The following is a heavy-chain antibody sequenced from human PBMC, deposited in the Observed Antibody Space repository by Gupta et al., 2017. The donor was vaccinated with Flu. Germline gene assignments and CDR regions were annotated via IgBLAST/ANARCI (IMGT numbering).Heavy chain of an antibody. D-gene: IGHD2-2*01. Sequence: SGFTFSNAWMSWVRQAPGKGLEWVGRIKSKTDGGTTDYAAPVKGRFTISRDDSKNTLYLQMNSLKTEDTAVYYCTTGSDIVVVPGFDYWGQGTLVTVSS. CDR3: TTGSDIVVVPGFDY. V-gene: IGHV3-15*01. J-gene: IGHJ4*02. CDR1: GFTFSNAW. CDR2: IKSKTDGGTT.